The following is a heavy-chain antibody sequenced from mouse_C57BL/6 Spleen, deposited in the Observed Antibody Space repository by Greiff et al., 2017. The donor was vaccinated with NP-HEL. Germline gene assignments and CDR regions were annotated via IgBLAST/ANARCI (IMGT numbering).Heavy chain of an antibody. CDR3: ARRKAQARAMDY. Sequence: EVQLQQSGPELVKPGASVKISCKASGYTFTDYYMNWVKQSHGKSLEWIGDINPNNGGTSYNQKFKGKATLTVDKSSSTAYMELRSLTSEDSAVYYCARRKAQARAMDYWGQGTSVTVSS. J-gene: IGHJ4*01. CDR2: INPNNGGT. CDR1: GYTFTDYY. D-gene: IGHD3-2*02. V-gene: IGHV1-26*01.